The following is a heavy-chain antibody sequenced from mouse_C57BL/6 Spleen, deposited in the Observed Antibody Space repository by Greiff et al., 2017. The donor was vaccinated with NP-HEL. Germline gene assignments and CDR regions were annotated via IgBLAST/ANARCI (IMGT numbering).Heavy chain of an antibody. V-gene: IGHV5-16*01. CDR2: INYDGSST. D-gene: IGHD2-2*01. J-gene: IGHJ2*01. Sequence: DVKLVESEGGLVQPGSSMKLSCTASGFTFSDYYMAWVRQVPEKGLEWVANINYDGSSTYYLDSLKSRFIISRDNAKNILYLQMSSLKSEDTATYYCAREGAEGYGDYFDYWGQGTTLTVSS. CDR3: AREGAEGYGDYFDY. CDR1: GFTFSDYY.